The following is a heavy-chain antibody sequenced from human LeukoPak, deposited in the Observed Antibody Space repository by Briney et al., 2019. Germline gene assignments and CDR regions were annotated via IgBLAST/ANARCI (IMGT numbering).Heavy chain of an antibody. CDR1: GASISSHY. CDR3: ARDRCRSTSCVPWTFDF. CDR2: IYYSGST. Sequence: PSETLSLTCTVSGASISSHYWSWIRQPPGKGLEWIGHIYYSGSTDYNSSLKSRVTISVDTSRIHFSLKLRSVTAADTAVYYCARDRCRSTSCVPWTFDFWGQGTLVTVSS. D-gene: IGHD2-2*01. V-gene: IGHV4-59*11. J-gene: IGHJ4*02.